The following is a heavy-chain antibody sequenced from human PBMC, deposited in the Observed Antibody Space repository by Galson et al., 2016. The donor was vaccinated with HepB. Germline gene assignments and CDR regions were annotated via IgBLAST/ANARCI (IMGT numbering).Heavy chain of an antibody. D-gene: IGHD6-19*01. CDR2: IYYSGTT. J-gene: IGHJ5*02. V-gene: IGHV4-61*01. CDR1: VGSATSGNYH. Sequence: SETLSLTCSVSVGSATSGNYHWSWIRQPPGKGLEWIGDIYYSGTTRCNPSLKSRVTVSLDTSKNQFSLKVTSVTVADAAVYYCARAGVTSGWLTATIKWFDPWGQGTRVTVSS. CDR3: ARAGVTSGWLTATIKWFDP.